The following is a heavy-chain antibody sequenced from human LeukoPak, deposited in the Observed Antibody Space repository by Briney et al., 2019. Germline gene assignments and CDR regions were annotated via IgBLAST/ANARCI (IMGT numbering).Heavy chain of an antibody. CDR1: GGSISSSSYH. CDR3: ATTSYYYDSPDY. J-gene: IGHJ4*02. Sequence: PSETLSLTCTVSGGSISSSSYHWGWIRQPPGKGLEWIGYIYYSGSTYYNPSLKSRVTMSVDTSKNQFSLKLTSVTAADTAVYYCATTSYYYDSPDYWGQGTLVTVSS. CDR2: IYYSGST. D-gene: IGHD3-22*01. V-gene: IGHV4-39*01.